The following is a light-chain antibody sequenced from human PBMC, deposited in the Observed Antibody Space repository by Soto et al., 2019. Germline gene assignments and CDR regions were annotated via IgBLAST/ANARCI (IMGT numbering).Light chain of an antibody. CDR2: GAS. CDR1: QNVRNN. CDR3: QQRSNWPKIT. V-gene: IGKV3-15*01. Sequence: EIVMTQSPGSLSVSPGDRATLSCRASQNVRNNLAWYQQKPGQAPRLLIYGASTRATGIPARFSGSGSGTDFTLTISSLEPEDFAVYYCQQRSNWPKITFGQGTKVDIK. J-gene: IGKJ1*01.